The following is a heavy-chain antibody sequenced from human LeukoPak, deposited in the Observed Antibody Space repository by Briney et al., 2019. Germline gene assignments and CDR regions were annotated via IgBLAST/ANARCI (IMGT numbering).Heavy chain of an antibody. CDR1: GYTLTAYY. D-gene: IGHD1-26*01. J-gene: IGHJ3*01. V-gene: IGHV1-2*02. Sequence: ASVKVSCKASGYTLTAYYIHWMRQAPGQGLEWMGWISPNSGDTDYAQKFQGRVTMTRDTPISTVYMALSSLRSDDTAMHYCARIISYGGSDGFDLWGQGTMVTVSS. CDR3: ARIISYGGSDGFDL. CDR2: ISPNSGDT.